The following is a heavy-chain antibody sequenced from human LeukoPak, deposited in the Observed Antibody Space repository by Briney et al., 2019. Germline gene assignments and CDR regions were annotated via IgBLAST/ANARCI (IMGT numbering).Heavy chain of an antibody. J-gene: IGHJ5*02. CDR1: VFPFCSNY. CDR3: ARVTYRRPLRWFDP. D-gene: IGHD3-16*01. V-gene: IGHV3-66*02. CDR2: IYSGGRT. Sequence: GGSLRLSCAASVFPFCSNYVSWARRARGKGLEWGSVIYSGGRTYYVDSVKGRFTISRDNAKNSLYLQMNSLRAEDTAVYYCARVTYRRPLRWFDPWGQGTLVTVSS.